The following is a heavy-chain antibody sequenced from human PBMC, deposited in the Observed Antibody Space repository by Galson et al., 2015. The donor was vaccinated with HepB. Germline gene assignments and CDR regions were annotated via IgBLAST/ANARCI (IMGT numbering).Heavy chain of an antibody. V-gene: IGHV1-69*13. CDR1: EATLTSYA. CDR2: TIPVCGLT. J-gene: IGHJ5*02. Sequence: SVKVSCKASEATLTSYATSWVRQAPGQGLEWLGGTIPVCGLTNYTQKFQGRVTITADESTGTAYMELSSLTSEDTAVYYCATDASGWLDPWGQGTLVTVSS. D-gene: IGHD2-8*02. CDR3: ATDASGWLDP.